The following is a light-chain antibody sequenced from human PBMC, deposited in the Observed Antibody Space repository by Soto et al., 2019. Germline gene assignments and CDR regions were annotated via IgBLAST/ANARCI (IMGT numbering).Light chain of an antibody. CDR1: QSINSW. J-gene: IGKJ4*01. CDR2: KAS. CDR3: QHYNSY. V-gene: IGKV1-5*03. Sequence: DIQMTQSPSTLSASVGDRVTITCRASQSINSWLAWYQQKPGKAPKLLIYKASTLESGVPSRFSGSGSGTEFTLTISCLQPDDFATYYCQHYNSYFGGGTKVEIK.